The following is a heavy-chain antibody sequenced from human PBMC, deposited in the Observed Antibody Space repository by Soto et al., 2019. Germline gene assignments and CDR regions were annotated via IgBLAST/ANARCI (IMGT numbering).Heavy chain of an antibody. CDR2: ITNGGSSS. V-gene: IGHV3-74*01. J-gene: IGHJ2*01. CDR1: GFVFSSYW. Sequence: EEQLVESGGGLVQPGGSLRLSCAGSGFVFSSYWMHWVRQVPGKGLVWVSRITNGGSSSSYADSVNGRFTVSRDSAKSTLYLQMNSLRDEDAAVYYCARGMQGSRYFDLWGRGTLVSVSS. CDR3: ARGMQGSRYFDL.